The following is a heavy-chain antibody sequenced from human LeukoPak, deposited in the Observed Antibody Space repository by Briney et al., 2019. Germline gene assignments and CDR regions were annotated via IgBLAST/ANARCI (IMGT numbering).Heavy chain of an antibody. D-gene: IGHD4-17*01. CDR2: INSDGSST. Sequence: GGSLRLSCAASGFTFSSYWMHWVRQAPGKGLVWVSRINSDGSSTSYADSVKGRFTISRDNAKNTLYPQMNSLRAEDTAVYYCARGGRVTSPNWFDPWGQGTLVTVSS. CDR1: GFTFSSYW. CDR3: ARGGRVTSPNWFDP. J-gene: IGHJ5*02. V-gene: IGHV3-74*01.